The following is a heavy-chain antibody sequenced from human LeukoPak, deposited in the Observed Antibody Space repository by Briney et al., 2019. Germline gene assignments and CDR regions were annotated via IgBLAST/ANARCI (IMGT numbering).Heavy chain of an antibody. CDR3: ARAYPYYDFWSRFPLFDY. V-gene: IGHV3-33*01. CDR1: RFTFSSYG. CDR2: IWYDGSNK. Sequence: GGSLRLSCAASRFTFSSYGMHWVRQAPGKGLEWVAVIWYDGSNKYYADSVKGRFTISRDNSKNTLYLQMNSLRAEDTAVYYCARAYPYYDFWSRFPLFDYWGQGTLVTVSS. J-gene: IGHJ4*02. D-gene: IGHD3-3*01.